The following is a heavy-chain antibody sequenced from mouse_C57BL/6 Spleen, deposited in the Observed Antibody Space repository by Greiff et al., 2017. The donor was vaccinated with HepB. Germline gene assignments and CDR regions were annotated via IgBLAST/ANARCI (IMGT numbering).Heavy chain of an antibody. CDR1: GYTFTSYG. J-gene: IGHJ2*01. CDR2: IYPRSGNT. V-gene: IGHV1-81*01. CDR3: AREEYGPYYFDY. Sequence: QVQLKESGAELARPGASVKLSCKASGYTFTSYGISWVKQRTGQGLEWIGEIYPRSGNTYYNEKFKGKATLTADKSSSTAYMGLRSLTSEDSAVYFCAREEYGPYYFDYWGQGTTLTVSS. D-gene: IGHD1-1*02.